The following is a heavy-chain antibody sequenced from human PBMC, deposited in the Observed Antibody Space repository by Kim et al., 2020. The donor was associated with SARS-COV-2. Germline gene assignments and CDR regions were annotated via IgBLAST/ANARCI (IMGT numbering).Heavy chain of an antibody. CDR2: IYYSGST. V-gene: IGHV4-30-4*01. CDR3: ARGDYDILTGYYNDY. D-gene: IGHD3-9*01. Sequence: SETLSLTCTVSGGSISSGDYYWSWIRQPPGKGLEWIGYIYYSGSTYYNPSLKSRVTISVDTSKNQFSLKLSSVTAADTAVYYCARGDYDILTGYYNDYWGQGTLVTVSS. CDR1: GGSISSGDYY. J-gene: IGHJ4*02.